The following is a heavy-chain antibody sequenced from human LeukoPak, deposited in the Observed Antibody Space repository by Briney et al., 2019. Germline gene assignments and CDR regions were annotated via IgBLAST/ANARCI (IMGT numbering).Heavy chain of an antibody. Sequence: PGGSLRLSCAASGFTFSSYAMTWVRQAPGKGLEWVSVIDSSGGGIHYADSVKGRFTISRDNSKNTLYLQMSSLRAEDTAVYYCAKYMSSGSRTFDYWGQGTLVTVSS. V-gene: IGHV3-23*01. D-gene: IGHD1-26*01. J-gene: IGHJ4*02. CDR2: IDSSGGGI. CDR3: AKYMSSGSRTFDY. CDR1: GFTFSSYA.